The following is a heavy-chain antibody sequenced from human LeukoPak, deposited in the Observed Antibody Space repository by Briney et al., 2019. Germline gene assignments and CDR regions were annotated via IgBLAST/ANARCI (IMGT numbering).Heavy chain of an antibody. Sequence: GASVNSSCKASGYTFTAYYMHWVRQAPGQGLEWMGWINPNCGGTKYAQNFQGRVTMTRDTSISTAYMELSSLRSDDTAVYYCARDRGGVAFDIWGQGTLFTASS. V-gene: IGHV1-2*02. CDR2: INPNCGGT. D-gene: IGHD3-10*01. CDR3: ARDRGGVAFDI. J-gene: IGHJ3*02. CDR1: GYTFTAYY.